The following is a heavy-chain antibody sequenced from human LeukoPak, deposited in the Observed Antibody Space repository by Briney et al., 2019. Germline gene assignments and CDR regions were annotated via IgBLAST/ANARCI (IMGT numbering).Heavy chain of an antibody. Sequence: ASVMVSCKASGYTFTAYYMHWVRQAPGQGLEWMGWINPNTGGTNYAQKFQGRVTMTRDTSISTAYMELSRLRSDDTAVYYCARVPNTKAFDYWGQGTLVTVSS. V-gene: IGHV1-2*02. CDR1: GYTFTAYY. D-gene: IGHD1-1*01. CDR2: INPNTGGT. J-gene: IGHJ4*02. CDR3: ARVPNTKAFDY.